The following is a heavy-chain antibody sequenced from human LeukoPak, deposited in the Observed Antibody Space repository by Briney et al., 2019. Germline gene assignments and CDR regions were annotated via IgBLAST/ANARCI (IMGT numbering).Heavy chain of an antibody. CDR3: ARRVVTGSFDY. Sequence: PSETLSLTCTVSGGSISSYYWSWLRHPPGKGLEWIGYIYYSGSTNYNPSLTSRVTISVDTSKNQFSLKLSSVTAADTAVYYCARRVVTGSFDYWGQGTLVTVSS. D-gene: IGHD1-14*01. CDR1: GGSISSYY. J-gene: IGHJ4*02. V-gene: IGHV4-59*08. CDR2: IYYSGST.